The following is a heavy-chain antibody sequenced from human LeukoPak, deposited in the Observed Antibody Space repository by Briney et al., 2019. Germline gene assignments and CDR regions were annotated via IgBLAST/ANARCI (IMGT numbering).Heavy chain of an antibody. Sequence: ASVKVSCKASGYTFTSYGISWVRQAPGQGLEWMGWISAYNGNTNYAQKLQGRVTMTTDTSTSTAYMELRSLRSDDTAVYYCATLLGEYYYDSSGYYYDYWGQGTLVTVSS. J-gene: IGHJ4*02. CDR2: ISAYNGNT. CDR3: ATLLGEYYYDSSGYYYDY. CDR1: GYTFTSYG. V-gene: IGHV1-18*01. D-gene: IGHD3-22*01.